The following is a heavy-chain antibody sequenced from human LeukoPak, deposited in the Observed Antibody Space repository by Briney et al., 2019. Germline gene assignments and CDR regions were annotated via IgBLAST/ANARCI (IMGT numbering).Heavy chain of an antibody. J-gene: IGHJ4*02. V-gene: IGHV3-23*01. CDR3: ATCYYVAHPPTY. CDR2: INGSGGST. CDR1: GFTVSSNF. D-gene: IGHD3-10*01. Sequence: GASVRLSCAASGFTVSSNFMSWVRQAPGKGLEWVSAINGSGGSTYYADSVKGRFTISRDNSKNTLYLQMNSLRAEDTAVYYCATCYYVAHPPTYWGQGTLVTASS.